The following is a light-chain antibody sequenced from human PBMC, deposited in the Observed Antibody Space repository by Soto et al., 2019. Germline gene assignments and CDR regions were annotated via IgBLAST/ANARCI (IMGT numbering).Light chain of an antibody. Sequence: QSALTQPASVSGSPGQSITISCTGTSSDVGSYNLVSWYQQHPGKAPKLMIYEVSKRPSGVSNRFSGSKSGNTASLTISGLQADDGADYYCCSYAGSSTLVFGGGTKLTVL. J-gene: IGLJ2*01. CDR1: SSDVGSYNL. CDR3: CSYAGSSTLV. CDR2: EVS. V-gene: IGLV2-23*02.